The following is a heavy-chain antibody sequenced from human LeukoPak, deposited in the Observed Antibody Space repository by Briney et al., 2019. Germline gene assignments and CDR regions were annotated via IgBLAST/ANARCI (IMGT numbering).Heavy chain of an antibody. CDR1: GGSISSGSYY. V-gene: IGHV4-61*10. D-gene: IGHD3-3*02. CDR3: ARALALDYYYYYYMDV. Sequence: SETLSLTCTVSGGSISSGSYYWSWIRQPAGKGLEWIGYIYYSGSTNYNPSLKSRVTISVDTSKNQFSLKLSSVTAADTAVYYCARALALDYYYYYYMDVWGKGTTVTVSS. J-gene: IGHJ6*03. CDR2: IYYSGST.